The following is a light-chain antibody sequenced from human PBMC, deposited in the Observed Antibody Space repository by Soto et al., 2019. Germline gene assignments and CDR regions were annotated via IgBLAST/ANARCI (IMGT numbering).Light chain of an antibody. V-gene: IGKV3-15*01. CDR1: QGVGST. J-gene: IGKJ2*01. CDR3: QQSFSAPLS. Sequence: EIIMTQSPATLSVSPGERVTLSCRASQGVGSTLAWYRQQPGQAPRLLIYDAYIRASGVPARFSGSGSGTEFTLTISGLQSEDFATYYCQQSFSAPLSFGQGTKLEIK. CDR2: DAY.